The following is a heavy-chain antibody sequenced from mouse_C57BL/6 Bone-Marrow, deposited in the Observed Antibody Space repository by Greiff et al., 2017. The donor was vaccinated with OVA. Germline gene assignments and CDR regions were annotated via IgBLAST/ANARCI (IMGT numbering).Heavy chain of an antibody. D-gene: IGHD1-1*01. J-gene: IGHJ3*01. CDR3: ARQGYYGSSLFAY. CDR2: INPDSSTI. V-gene: IGHV4-1*02. Sequence: EVQRVESGGGLVQPGGSLKLSCAASGFDFSRYWMSWVRQAPGKGLEWIGEINPDSSTINYTPSLKDKFIISRDNAKNTLYLQMSKVRSEDTALYYCARQGYYGSSLFAYWGQGTLVTVSA. CDR1: GFDFSRYW.